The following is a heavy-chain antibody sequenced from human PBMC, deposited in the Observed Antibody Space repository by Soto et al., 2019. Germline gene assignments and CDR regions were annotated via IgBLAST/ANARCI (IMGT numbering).Heavy chain of an antibody. CDR2: IHHRDGT. Sequence: NPSETLSLTCAVSGGSISSNNWWSWVRQAPGKGLEWIGEIHHRDGTNYNPSLKSRVTITVDKSKNQFSLKVRSVTAADTAVYFCACRVEDISYDYYGMDVWGQGTTVTVSS. CDR1: GGSISSNNW. CDR3: ACRVEDISYDYYGMDV. D-gene: IGHD2-15*01. V-gene: IGHV4-4*02. J-gene: IGHJ6*02.